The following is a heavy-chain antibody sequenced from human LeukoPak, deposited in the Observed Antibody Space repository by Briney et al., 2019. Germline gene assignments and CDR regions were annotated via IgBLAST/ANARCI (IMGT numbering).Heavy chain of an antibody. J-gene: IGHJ6*02. CDR2: IYYSGST. CDR3: ARDTRYNWNDDYYYGMDV. V-gene: IGHV4-59*01. CDR1: GGSISSYY. Sequence: SETLSLTCTVSGGSISSYYWSWIRKPPGKGLEWIGYIYYSGSTNYNPSLKSRVTISVDTSKNQFSLKLSSVTAADTAVYYCARDTRYNWNDDYYYGMDVWGQGTTVTVSS. D-gene: IGHD1-20*01.